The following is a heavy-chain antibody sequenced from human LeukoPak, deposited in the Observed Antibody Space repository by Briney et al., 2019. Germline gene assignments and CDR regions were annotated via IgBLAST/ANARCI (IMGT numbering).Heavy chain of an antibody. CDR2: ISGRAGST. Sequence: GGSLRLSCAASGFTFSSYAMNWVRQAPGKGLEWVSAISGRAGSTSYADSVKGRFTISRDNSKNTLYLQMNSLRAEDAAVYYCAKDLIIYSSSRRAFDYWGQGTLVTVSS. V-gene: IGHV3-23*01. D-gene: IGHD6-13*01. J-gene: IGHJ4*02. CDR3: AKDLIIYSSSRRAFDY. CDR1: GFTFSSYA.